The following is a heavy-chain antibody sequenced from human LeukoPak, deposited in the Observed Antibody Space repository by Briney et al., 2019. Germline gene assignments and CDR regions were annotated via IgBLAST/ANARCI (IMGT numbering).Heavy chain of an antibody. CDR1: GFSLRTGGVG. D-gene: IGHD2/OR15-2a*01. J-gene: IGHJ3*02. Sequence: NASGPTLVKPPQTLTLTCTFSGFSLRTGGVGVGWIRQPPGKALEWLPLIFWNDAQRYRPSLKSRLTITKDTSKNQVVLTMTNMDPVDTATYYGAHDVATFVTAFDIWGQGTMVTVSS. CDR2: IFWNDAQ. V-gene: IGHV2-5*01. CDR3: AHDVATFVTAFDI.